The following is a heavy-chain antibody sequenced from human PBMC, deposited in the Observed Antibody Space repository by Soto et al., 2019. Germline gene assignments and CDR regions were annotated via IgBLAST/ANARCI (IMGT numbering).Heavy chain of an antibody. CDR1: GFTFSSYA. Sequence: GGSLRLSCAASGFTFSSYAMSWVRQAPGKGLEWVSAISGSGGSTYYADSVKGRFTISRDNTKNTLYLQMNSLRAEDTAVNYWGKDTFQAVDTAMVTYCYGMDVWGQGTTVTVSS. D-gene: IGHD5-18*01. CDR2: ISGSGGST. J-gene: IGHJ6*02. V-gene: IGHV3-23*01. CDR3: GKDTFQAVDTAMVTYCYGMDV.